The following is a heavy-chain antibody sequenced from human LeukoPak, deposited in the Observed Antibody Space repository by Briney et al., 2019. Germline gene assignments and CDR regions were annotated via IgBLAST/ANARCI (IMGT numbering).Heavy chain of an antibody. V-gene: IGHV4-59*01. Sequence: SETLSLTCTVSGDFITAYYWSWIRQPPGKGLEWIGYVYYTGSTEYDPSLRSRVTISLEMSKHQFSLDLTSVTAADTAVYYCASNTGTVFDYWGQGALVTVSS. CDR1: GDFITAYY. D-gene: IGHD7-27*01. CDR3: ASNTGTVFDY. CDR2: VYYTGST. J-gene: IGHJ4*02.